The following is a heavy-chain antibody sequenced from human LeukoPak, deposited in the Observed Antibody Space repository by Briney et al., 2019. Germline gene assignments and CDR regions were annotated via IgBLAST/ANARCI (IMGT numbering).Heavy chain of an antibody. J-gene: IGHJ4*02. CDR1: GGTFSSYA. D-gene: IGHD2-21*02. CDR2: IIPIFGTA. V-gene: IGHV1-69*05. CDR3: ARDVHGPYCGGDCYSFDY. Sequence: SVKVSCKDSGGTFSSYAISWVRQAPGQGLEWMGGIIPIFGTANYAQKFQGRVTITTDESTSTAYMELSSLRSEGTAVYYCARDVHGPYCGGDCYSFDYWGQGTLVTVSS.